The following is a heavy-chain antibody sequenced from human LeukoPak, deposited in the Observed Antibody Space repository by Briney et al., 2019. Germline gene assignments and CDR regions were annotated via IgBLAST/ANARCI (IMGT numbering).Heavy chain of an antibody. J-gene: IGHJ6*03. CDR1: GGSINSYY. Sequence: SETLSLTCTVSGGSINSYYWSWIRQPPGKGLEWIGRIYTSGSTNYNPSLKSRVTISVDTSKNQFSLKLSSVTAADTAVYYCASIAAKTPTRGQGYYYYYYMDDWGKGTTVTVSS. V-gene: IGHV4-4*07. CDR2: IYTSGST. D-gene: IGHD6-13*01. CDR3: ASIAAKTPTRGQGYYYYYYMDD.